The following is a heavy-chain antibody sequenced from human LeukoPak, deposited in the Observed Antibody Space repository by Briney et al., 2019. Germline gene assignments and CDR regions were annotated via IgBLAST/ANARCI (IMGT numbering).Heavy chain of an antibody. CDR1: GFTFSSFW. D-gene: IGHD5-18*01. J-gene: IGHJ4*02. V-gene: IGHV3-74*01. CDR3: TRGAAMVDY. Sequence: GGSLRLSCVASGFTFSSFWMHWVRQAPGKGLVWVSHINYDGSSTSYADSVKGRFTISRDNAKNTLYLQMNSLRAEDTAVYYCTRGAAMVDYWGQGTLVTVSS. CDR2: INYDGSST.